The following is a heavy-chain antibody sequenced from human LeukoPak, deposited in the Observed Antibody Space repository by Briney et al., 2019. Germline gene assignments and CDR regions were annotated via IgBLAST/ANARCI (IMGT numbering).Heavy chain of an antibody. D-gene: IGHD2-15*01. V-gene: IGHV3-30*04. CDR1: GFTFSSYA. CDR3: AKGPLRGDAAAIDY. Sequence: GGSLRLSCAASGFTFSSYAMHWVRQAPGKGLEWVAVISYDGRNIHYPDSVKGRFTISRDISTDTLWLQMDSLRTEDTAVYYCAKGPLRGDAAAIDYWGQGTLVTVSS. J-gene: IGHJ4*02. CDR2: ISYDGRNI.